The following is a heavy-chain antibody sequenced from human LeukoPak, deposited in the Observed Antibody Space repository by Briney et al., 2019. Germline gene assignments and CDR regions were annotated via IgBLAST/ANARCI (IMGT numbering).Heavy chain of an antibody. CDR3: ARDHNAGYYDILTGYSGWFDP. CDR2: IYYSGST. J-gene: IGHJ5*02. V-gene: IGHV4-59*01. Sequence: SETLSPTCTVSGGSISSYYWSWIRQPPGKGLEWIGYIYYSGSTNYNPSLKSRVTISVDTSKNQFSLKLSSVTAADTAVYYCARDHNAGYYDILTGYSGWFDPWGQGTLVTVSS. D-gene: IGHD3-9*01. CDR1: GGSISSYY.